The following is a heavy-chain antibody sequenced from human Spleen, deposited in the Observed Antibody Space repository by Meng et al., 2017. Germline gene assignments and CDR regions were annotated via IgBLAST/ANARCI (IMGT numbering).Heavy chain of an antibody. CDR2: IHTSGST. J-gene: IGHJ3*02. Sequence: SETLSLTCTVSGDSISSGSYYWSWIRQPAGKGLEWIGRIHTSGSTNYNPSLKSRVTISADTSKNQFSLKLSSVTAADTAVYYCARAVLLWFGEPSGAFDIWGQGKRV. CDR3: ARAVLLWFGEPSGAFDI. D-gene: IGHD3-10*01. V-gene: IGHV4-61*02. CDR1: GDSISSGSYY.